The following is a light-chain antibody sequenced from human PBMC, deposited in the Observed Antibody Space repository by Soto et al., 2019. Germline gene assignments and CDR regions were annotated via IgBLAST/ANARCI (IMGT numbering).Light chain of an antibody. V-gene: IGKV4-1*01. J-gene: IGKJ2*01. CDR1: QNLFHSSNNKNH. Sequence: DFVLTQSPDSLAVSLGERATINCKSSQNLFHSSNNKNHLAWYQQKPGQPPRLLIYWASTRESGVPERFSGSGSGTDFALTISSLQADDVAVYYCQHCYSIPTFGQGTKLEIK. CDR3: QHCYSIPT. CDR2: WAS.